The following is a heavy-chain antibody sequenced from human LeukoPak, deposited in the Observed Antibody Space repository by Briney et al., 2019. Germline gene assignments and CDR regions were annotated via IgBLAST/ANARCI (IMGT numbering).Heavy chain of an antibody. CDR1: GFTFSSYA. CDR3: GRDSRWAQPDY. J-gene: IGHJ4*02. CDR2: ISYDGTNK. Sequence: GGSLRLSCAASGFTFSSYAMHWVRQAPGKGLEWVTVISYDGTNKYYTDSVKGRLTISRDNSKNMVYLQINSLTAEDTAIYYCGRDSRWAQPDYWGQGTLVTVSS. D-gene: IGHD5-24*01. V-gene: IGHV3-30*04.